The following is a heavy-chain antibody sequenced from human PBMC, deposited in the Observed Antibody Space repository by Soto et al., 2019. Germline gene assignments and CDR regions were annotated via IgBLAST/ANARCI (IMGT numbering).Heavy chain of an antibody. J-gene: IGHJ4*02. CDR3: ARSVGGITMVRGSSFDY. CDR2: INPNSGGT. V-gene: IGHV1-2*04. CDR1: GYTFTASY. Sequence: QVQLVQSGAEVKKPGPSVKFSCKAPGYTFTASYRPWWGQAPGKGLEGMGWINPNSGGTNYAQKFQGWVTMTRDTSISTAYMELSRLRSDDTAVYYCARSVGGITMVRGSSFDYWGQGTLVTVSS. D-gene: IGHD3-10*01.